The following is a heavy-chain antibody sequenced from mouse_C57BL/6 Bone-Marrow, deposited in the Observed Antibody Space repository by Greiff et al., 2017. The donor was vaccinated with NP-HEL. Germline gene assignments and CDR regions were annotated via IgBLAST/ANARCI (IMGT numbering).Heavy chain of an antibody. Sequence: VQLQQSGAELARPGASVKLSCKASGYTFTSYGISWVKQRTGQGLEWIGEIYPRSGNTYYNEKFKGQATLTADKSSSTAYMELRSLTSEDSAVYFCASIYYDYEGGDYYAMDYWGQGTSVTVSS. CDR2: IYPRSGNT. J-gene: IGHJ4*01. D-gene: IGHD2-4*01. CDR1: GYTFTSYG. V-gene: IGHV1-81*01. CDR3: ASIYYDYEGGDYYAMDY.